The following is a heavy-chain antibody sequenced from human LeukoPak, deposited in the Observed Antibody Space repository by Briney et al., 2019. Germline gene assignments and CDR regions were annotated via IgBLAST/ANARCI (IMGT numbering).Heavy chain of an antibody. V-gene: IGHV3-23*01. CDR1: GFTFSSYA. D-gene: IGHD3-22*01. CDR2: ISGSGGST. CDR3: AKGARRDYYDSSGILYYYYGMDV. J-gene: IGHJ6*02. Sequence: GGSLRLSCAASGFTFSSYAISWVRQAPGKGLEWVSAISGSGGSTYYADSVKGRFTISRDNSKNTLYLQMNSLRAEDTAVYYCAKGARRDYYDSSGILYYYYGMDVWGQGTTVTVSS.